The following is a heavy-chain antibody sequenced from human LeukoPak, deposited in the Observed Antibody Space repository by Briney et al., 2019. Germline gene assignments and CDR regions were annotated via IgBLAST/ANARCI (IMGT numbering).Heavy chain of an antibody. J-gene: IGHJ4*02. CDR2: ISSSSSYI. V-gene: IGHV3-21*01. CDR3: ARAGGYCSGGSCYTSKFDY. CDR1: GFTFSSYS. Sequence: GGSLRLSCAASGFTFSSYSMNWVRQAPGKGLEWVSSISSSSSYIYYADSVKGRFTISRDNAKNSLYPQMNSLRAEDTAVYYCARAGGYCSGGSCYTSKFDYWGQGTLVTVSS. D-gene: IGHD2-15*01.